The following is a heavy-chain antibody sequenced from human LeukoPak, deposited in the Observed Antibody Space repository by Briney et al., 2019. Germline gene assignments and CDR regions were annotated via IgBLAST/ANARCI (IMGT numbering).Heavy chain of an antibody. V-gene: IGHV4-61*01. CDR2: IYYSGST. CDR3: ARDNYYDSSGTPSDAFDI. D-gene: IGHD3-22*01. J-gene: IGHJ3*02. Sequence: SETLSLTCTVSGGSISSSSYYWSWIRQPPGKGLEWIGYIYYSGSTNYNPSLKSRVTISVDTSKNQFSLKLSSVTAADTAVYYCARDNYYDSSGTPSDAFDIWGQGTMVTVSS. CDR1: GGSISSSSYY.